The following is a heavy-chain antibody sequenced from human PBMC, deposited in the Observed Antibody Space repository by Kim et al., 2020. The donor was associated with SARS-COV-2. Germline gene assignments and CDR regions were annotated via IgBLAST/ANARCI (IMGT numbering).Heavy chain of an antibody. CDR2: IYYSGST. Sequence: SETLSLTCTVSGGSISSYYWSWIRQPPGKGLEWIGYIYYSGSTNYNPSLKSRVTISVDTSKNQFSLKLSSVTAADTAVYYFASSGYDYYFDYWGQGTLVTVSS. J-gene: IGHJ4*02. V-gene: IGHV4-59*08. D-gene: IGHD5-12*01. CDR3: ASSGYDYYFDY. CDR1: GGSISSYY.